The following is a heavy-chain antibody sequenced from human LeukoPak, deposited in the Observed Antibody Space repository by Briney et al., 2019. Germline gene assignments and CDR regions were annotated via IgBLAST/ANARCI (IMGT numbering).Heavy chain of an antibody. V-gene: IGHV3-23*01. CDR3: AKVQYQLLEPFDY. CDR2: ISGSGGST. D-gene: IGHD2-2*01. J-gene: IGHJ4*02. Sequence: GGSLRLSCAASGFTFSSYAMSWVRQAPGKGLEWVSVISGSGGSTYYADSVKGRFTISRDNSKNTLHLQMNSLRAEDTAVYYCAKVQYQLLEPFDYWGQGTLVTVSS. CDR1: GFTFSSYA.